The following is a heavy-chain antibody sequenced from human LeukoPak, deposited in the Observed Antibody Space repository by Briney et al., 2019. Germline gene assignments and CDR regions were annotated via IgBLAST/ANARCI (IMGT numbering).Heavy chain of an antibody. J-gene: IGHJ5*02. Sequence: SETLSLTCTVSGYSISSGYYWGWIRQPPGKGLEWIGSIYHSGSTYYNPSLKSRVTISVDTSKNQFSLKLSSVTAADTAAYYCARPISSSWYVSWFDPWGQGTLVTVSS. D-gene: IGHD6-13*01. CDR2: IYHSGST. V-gene: IGHV4-38-2*02. CDR1: GYSISSGYY. CDR3: ARPISSSWYVSWFDP.